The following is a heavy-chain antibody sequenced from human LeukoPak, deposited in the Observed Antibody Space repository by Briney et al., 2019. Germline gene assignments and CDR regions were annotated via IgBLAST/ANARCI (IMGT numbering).Heavy chain of an antibody. V-gene: IGHV1-69*05. CDR2: IIPIFGTA. Sequence: ASVKVSCKASGGTFSSYAISWVRQAPGQGLEWMGGIIPIFGTANYAQKFQGRVTMTTDTSTSTAYMELRSLRSDDTAVYYCARDLGGGYSYGWGNYYGMDVWGQGTTVTVSS. D-gene: IGHD5-18*01. CDR3: ARDLGGGYSYGWGNYYGMDV. CDR1: GGTFSSYA. J-gene: IGHJ6*02.